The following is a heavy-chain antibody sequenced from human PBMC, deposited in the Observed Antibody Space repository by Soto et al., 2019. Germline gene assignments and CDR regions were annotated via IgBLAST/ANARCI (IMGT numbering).Heavy chain of an antibody. J-gene: IGHJ6*02. CDR3: ARVVDYYDPYYNYGMDV. V-gene: IGHV3-21*01. Sequence: EVQLVESGGGLVKPGGSLRLSCAASGFTFSSYSMNWVRQSPWKGLEWVSSISSSSSYIYYADSVKGRFTISRDNAKNSLYLQRNSLRAEDTAVYYCARVVDYYDPYYNYGMDVWGQGTTVTVSS. D-gene: IGHD3-22*01. CDR1: GFTFSSYS. CDR2: ISSSSSYI.